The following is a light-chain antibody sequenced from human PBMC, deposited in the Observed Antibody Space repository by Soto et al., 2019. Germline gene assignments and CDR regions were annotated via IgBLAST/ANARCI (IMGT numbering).Light chain of an antibody. Sequence: EVVLTQSPGTLSLSPGERATVSCRASQTISRNYLAWYQKKPGQAPRLLIYGSSTRATGIPDRFTGSGSGTDFTLTLARLEPEDFAVYYCQQYGGPGPWTFGQGPKGEV. CDR1: QTISRNY. CDR2: GSS. V-gene: IGKV3-20*01. J-gene: IGKJ1*01. CDR3: QQYGGPGPWT.